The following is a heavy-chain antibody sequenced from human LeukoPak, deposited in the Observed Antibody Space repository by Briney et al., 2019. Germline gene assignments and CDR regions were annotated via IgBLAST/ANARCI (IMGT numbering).Heavy chain of an antibody. Sequence: SETLSLTCSVSGGSIGTYYWTWIRQPPGKGLEWIGYIYYTGSTNYNPSLKSRATMSVDTSKSQVSLKMTSVTAADTAVYYCARDRHYDILTGYYTPPNWFDPWGQGTLVTVSS. D-gene: IGHD3-9*01. CDR1: GGSIGTYY. CDR3: ARDRHYDILTGYYTPPNWFDP. J-gene: IGHJ5*02. V-gene: IGHV4-59*12. CDR2: IYYTGST.